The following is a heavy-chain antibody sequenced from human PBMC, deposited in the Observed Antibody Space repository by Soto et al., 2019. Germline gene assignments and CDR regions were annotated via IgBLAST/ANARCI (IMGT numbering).Heavy chain of an antibody. CDR3: ARSSVYYDSSGYNY. CDR1: GFSLSTSGMC. D-gene: IGHD3-22*01. Sequence: SGPTLVNPTQTLTLTCTFSGFSLSTSGMCVSWIRQPPGKALEWLALIDWDDDKYYSTSLKTRLTISKDTSKNQVVLTMTNMDPVDTATYYCARSSVYYDSSGYNYWGQGTLVTVSS. CDR2: IDWDDDK. V-gene: IGHV2-70*01. J-gene: IGHJ4*02.